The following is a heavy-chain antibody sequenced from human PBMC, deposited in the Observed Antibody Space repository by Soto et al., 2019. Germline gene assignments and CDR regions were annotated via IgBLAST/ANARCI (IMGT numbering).Heavy chain of an antibody. D-gene: IGHD4-17*01. Sequence: GASVKVSCKASGYTFTSYGISWVRQAPGQGLEWVGWINPYTGNTNYAQKLRGRVTMTADTSTTTAYMELRSLRSDDTAVYYCARQKMTTVTTFDYWGQGTLVTVSS. CDR3: ARQKMTTVTTFDY. CDR1: GYTFTSYG. CDR2: INPYTGNT. V-gene: IGHV1-18*01. J-gene: IGHJ4*02.